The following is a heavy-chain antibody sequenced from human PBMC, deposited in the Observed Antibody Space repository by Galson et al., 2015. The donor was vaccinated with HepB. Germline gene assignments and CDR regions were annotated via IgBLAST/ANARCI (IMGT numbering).Heavy chain of an antibody. CDR2: IRSKANSYAT. CDR1: GFTFSGSA. D-gene: IGHD2-15*01. J-gene: IGHJ6*02. Sequence: SLRLSCAASGFTFSGSAVHWVRQASGKGLEWVGRIRSKANSYATAYAASVKGRFTISRDDSKNTAYLQMNSLKTEDTAVYYCTRSMRKCSGGSCYSSDYYYYYGMDVWGQGTTVTVSS. CDR3: TRSMRKCSGGSCYSSDYYYYYGMDV. V-gene: IGHV3-73*01.